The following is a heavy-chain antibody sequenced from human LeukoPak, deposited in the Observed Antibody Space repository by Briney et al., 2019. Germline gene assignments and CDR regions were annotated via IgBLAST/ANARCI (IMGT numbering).Heavy chain of an antibody. J-gene: IGHJ3*01. CDR1: GGSINTDVYY. D-gene: IGHD2-15*01. Sequence: PSETLSLTRIVSGGSINTDVYYWTWIRKHPRKGLEWIGYIHNTGSTYNPTLKTRVTISKDTSANQFSLTLTSVTAADTAVYYCVGDRYLGTWRAFDVWGQGTMVTVSS. CDR2: IHNTGST. V-gene: IGHV4-31*03. CDR3: VGDRYLGTWRAFDV.